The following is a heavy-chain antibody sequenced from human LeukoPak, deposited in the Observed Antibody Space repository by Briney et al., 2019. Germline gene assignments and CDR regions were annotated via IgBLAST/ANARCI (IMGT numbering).Heavy chain of an antibody. D-gene: IGHD3-3*01. J-gene: IGHJ4*02. V-gene: IGHV3-23*01. CDR1: GFNFSSFV. CDR3: ALPGTIFGVDTTHFDY. Sequence: PGGSLRLSCAGSGFNFSSFVMTWVRQAPGKGLEWVSAISGSGGSTYYADSVKGRFTISRDNSKNTLYLQMNSLRAEDTAVYYCALPGTIFGVDTTHFDYWGQGTLVTVSS. CDR2: ISGSGGST.